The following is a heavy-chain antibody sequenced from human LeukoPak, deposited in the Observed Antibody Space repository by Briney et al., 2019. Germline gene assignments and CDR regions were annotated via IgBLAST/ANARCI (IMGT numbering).Heavy chain of an antibody. CDR1: GFTFSRYW. D-gene: IGHD4/OR15-4a*01. Sequence: GGSLRLSCAASGFTFSRYWMHWVRQAPGEGLVWVSRIDPDDSGSSYADSVKGRFTISRDNTKNTLWLQMNSLRADDTAVYYCAGVRAGANRAFDVWGQGTVVAVSS. CDR3: AGVRAGANRAFDV. CDR2: IDPDDSGS. J-gene: IGHJ3*01. V-gene: IGHV3-74*01.